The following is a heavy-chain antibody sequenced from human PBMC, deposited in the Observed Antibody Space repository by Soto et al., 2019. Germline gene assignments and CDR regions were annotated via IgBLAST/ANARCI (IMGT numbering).Heavy chain of an antibody. CDR2: ISSSSSTI. CDR1: GFTFSSYS. CDR3: ARDMYSSGWYVFDY. D-gene: IGHD6-19*01. V-gene: IGHV3-48*02. Sequence: GESLKISCAASGFTFSSYSMNWVRQAPGKGLEWVSYISSSSSTIYYADSVKGRFTISRDNAKNSLYLQMNSLRDEDTAVYYCARDMYSSGWYVFDYWGQGTLVTVSS. J-gene: IGHJ4*02.